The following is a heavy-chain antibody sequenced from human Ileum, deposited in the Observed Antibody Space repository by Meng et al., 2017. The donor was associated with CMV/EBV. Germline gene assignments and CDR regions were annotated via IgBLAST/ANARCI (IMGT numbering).Heavy chain of an antibody. CDR3: ARELIVVVPAAIPEDYYYGRDV. CDR1: GFTFSSYW. D-gene: IGHD2-2*02. CDR2: IKQDGSEK. Sequence: GESLKISCAASGFTFSSYWMSWVRQAPGKGLEWVANIKQDGSEKYYVDSVKGRFTISRDNAKNSLYLQMNSLRAEDTAVYYCARELIVVVPAAIPEDYYYGRDVWGQGTTVTVSS. V-gene: IGHV3-7*01. J-gene: IGHJ6*02.